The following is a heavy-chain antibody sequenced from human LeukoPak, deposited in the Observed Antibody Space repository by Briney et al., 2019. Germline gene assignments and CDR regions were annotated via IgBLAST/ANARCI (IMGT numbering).Heavy chain of an antibody. CDR3: ARDYGGVAATDWFDP. V-gene: IGHV1-2*02. CDR1: GYTFTGYY. D-gene: IGHD2-15*01. CDR2: INPNSGGT. Sequence: ASVTVSCKASGYTFTGYYMHWVRQAPGQGLEWMGWINPNSGGTNYAQKFQGRVTMTRDTSISTAYMELSRLRSDDTAVYYCARDYGGVAATDWFDPWGQGTLVTVSS. J-gene: IGHJ5*02.